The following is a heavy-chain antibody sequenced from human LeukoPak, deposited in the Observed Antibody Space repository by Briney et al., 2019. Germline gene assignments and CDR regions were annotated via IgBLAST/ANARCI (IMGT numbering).Heavy chain of an antibody. CDR1: GGSISGYY. CDR3: ARDQEGYFDL. Sequence: PSETLSLTCTVSGGSISGYYWNWIRQPPGKGLEWIGYVFYSGSTNYNPSLKSRVTISVDTSKNQFSLKLSSVTAADTAVYYCARDQEGYFDLWGRGTLVTVSS. V-gene: IGHV4-59*01. CDR2: VFYSGST. J-gene: IGHJ2*01.